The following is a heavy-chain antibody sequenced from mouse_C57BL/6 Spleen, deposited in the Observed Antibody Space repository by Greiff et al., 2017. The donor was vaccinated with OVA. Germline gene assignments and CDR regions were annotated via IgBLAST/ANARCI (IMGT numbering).Heavy chain of an antibody. J-gene: IGHJ2*01. CDR3: ARRGYGSSYFDY. CDR2: ISYDGSN. V-gene: IGHV3-6*01. Sequence: EVQLVESGPGLVKPSQSLSLTCSVTGYSITSGYYWNWIRQFPGNKLEWMGYISYDGSNNYNPSLKNRISITRDTSKNQFFLKLNSVTTEDTATYYCARRGYGSSYFDYWGQGTTLTVSS. CDR1: GYSITSGYY. D-gene: IGHD1-1*01.